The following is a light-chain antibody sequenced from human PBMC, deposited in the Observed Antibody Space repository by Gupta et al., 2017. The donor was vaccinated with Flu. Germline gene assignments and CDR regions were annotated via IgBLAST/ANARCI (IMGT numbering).Light chain of an antibody. Sequence: QSVLTQPPSVSAAPGQKFTISCPGTRSNIGHHSVSLYQPFPAQAPKLLIYENNKRPSGMTARFSGSKAGTSATLGITGVQTGDEADYYCGTWDSGLSAVVFGGGTKLTVL. CDR3: GTWDSGLSAVV. J-gene: IGLJ2*01. V-gene: IGLV1-51*02. CDR2: ENN. CDR1: RSNIGHHS.